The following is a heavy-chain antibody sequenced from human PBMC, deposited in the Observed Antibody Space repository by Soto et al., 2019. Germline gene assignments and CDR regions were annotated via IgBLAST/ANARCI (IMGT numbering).Heavy chain of an antibody. CDR1: GFAFSSYG. CDR2: ISYDGSLQ. D-gene: IGHD3-10*01. CDR3: VADRGDGPDSVPYS. J-gene: IGHJ4*02. V-gene: IGHV3-30*03. Sequence: QAQLVESGGGVVQPGRSLRLSCAASGFAFSSYGMHWVRQAPGTGLEWVAVISYDGSLQHYADSVKGRFTISRDNSKNMVLLQMRSLRAEDTAVYYCVADRGDGPDSVPYSWGQGTLVSVSS.